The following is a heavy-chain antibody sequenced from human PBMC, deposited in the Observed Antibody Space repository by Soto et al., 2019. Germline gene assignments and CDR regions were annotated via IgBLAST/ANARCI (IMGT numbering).Heavy chain of an antibody. J-gene: IGHJ6*03. V-gene: IGHV3-7*01. Sequence: PGGSLRLSCAASGFTFSSYWMSWVRQAPGKGLEWVANIKQDGSEKYYVDSVKGRFTISRDNAKNSLYLQMNSLRAEDTAVYYCARDDIVVVPAAIPDIYYYCYFMDVCAKGSSVTVSS. D-gene: IGHD2-2*01. CDR3: ARDDIVVVPAAIPDIYYYCYFMDV. CDR2: IKQDGSEK. CDR1: GFTFSSYW.